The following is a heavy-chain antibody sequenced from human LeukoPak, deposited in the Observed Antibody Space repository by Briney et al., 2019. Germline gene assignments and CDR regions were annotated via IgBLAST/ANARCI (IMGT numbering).Heavy chain of an antibody. D-gene: IGHD3-22*01. CDR3: ARVYYDSSGYYYYYYGMDV. CDR2: IYYSGST. V-gene: IGHV4-39*07. Sequence: PSETLSLTCTVSGGSISSSSYYWGWIRQPPGKGLEWIGSIYYSGSTNYNPSLKSRVTISVDTSKNQFSLKLSSVTAADTAVYYCARVYYDSSGYYYYYYGMDVWGQGTTVTVSS. CDR1: GGSISSSSYY. J-gene: IGHJ6*02.